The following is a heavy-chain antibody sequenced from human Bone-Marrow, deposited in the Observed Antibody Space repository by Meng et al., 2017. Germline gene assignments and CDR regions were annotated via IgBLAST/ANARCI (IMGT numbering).Heavy chain of an antibody. J-gene: IGHJ4*02. D-gene: IGHD6-13*01. V-gene: IGHV1-69*05. Sequence: SVKVSCKASGGTFSSYAISWVRQATGQGLEWMGGIIPIFGTANYAQKFQGRVTITTNESTSTAYMELSSLRSEDTAVYYCARGPDPTNSSWYGFGFDYWGQGTLVTVSS. CDR1: GGTFSSYA. CDR3: ARGPDPTNSSWYGFGFDY. CDR2: IIPIFGTA.